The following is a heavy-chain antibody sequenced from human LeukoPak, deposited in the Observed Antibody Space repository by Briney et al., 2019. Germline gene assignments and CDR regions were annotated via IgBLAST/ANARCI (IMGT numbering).Heavy chain of an antibody. V-gene: IGHV3-7*03. CDR2: IKGDGSYK. CDR1: GGSISSYY. Sequence: ETLSLTCTVSGGSISSYYWSWIRQPPGKGLEWVANIKGDGSYKYYVDSVKGRFTISRDNAKSSVYLQMNTLRAEDTAVYYCATSADSSGNDWGQGTLVTVSS. D-gene: IGHD3-22*01. CDR3: ATSADSSGND. J-gene: IGHJ4*02.